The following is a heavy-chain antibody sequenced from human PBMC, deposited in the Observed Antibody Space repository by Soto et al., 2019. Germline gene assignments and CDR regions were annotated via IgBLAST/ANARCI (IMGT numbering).Heavy chain of an antibody. V-gene: IGHV4-39*01. CDR2: LYDNENDRN. Sequence: QLQLQESGPGLVKPSETLSLTCTVSGGSIKGTGYFWAWIRQSPGKGLEWIASLYDNENDRNYYNPSLKSRVTISADTSKNQLSLRLTLLTAADTAVYFCARHGTFWGDTPRWVDPWGQGTLVTVSS. J-gene: IGHJ5*02. D-gene: IGHD2-21*01. CDR1: GGSIKGTGYF. CDR3: ARHGTFWGDTPRWVDP.